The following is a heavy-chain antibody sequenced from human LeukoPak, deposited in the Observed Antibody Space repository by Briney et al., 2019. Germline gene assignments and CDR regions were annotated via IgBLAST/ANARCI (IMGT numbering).Heavy chain of an antibody. CDR3: VRQQLANFDY. CDR2: IYYSGST. D-gene: IGHD6-13*01. Sequence: SETLSLTCTVSGGSISSYYWSWIRQPPGKGLEWIGYIYYSGSTNYNPSLKSRVTISVDTSKNQSSLKLSSVTAADTAVYYCVRQQLANFDYWGQGTLVTVSS. CDR1: GGSISSYY. V-gene: IGHV4-59*08. J-gene: IGHJ4*02.